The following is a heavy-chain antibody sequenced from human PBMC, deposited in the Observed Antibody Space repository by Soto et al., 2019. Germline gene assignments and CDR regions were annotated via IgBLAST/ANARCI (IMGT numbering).Heavy chain of an antibody. D-gene: IGHD1-26*01. CDR2: ISSGGSTI. J-gene: IGHJ4*02. CDR1: AFTFSDYY. Sequence: QVQLVESGGGLVKPGGSLRLSCAGSAFTFSDYYMSWIRQAPGKGLECVSYISSGGSTIYYADSVKGRFTISRDNAKNPLFLQMNSLRAEDAAVYYCEGSGGASTGGDYWGQGTLVTVSS. CDR3: EGSGGASTGGDY. V-gene: IGHV3-11*01.